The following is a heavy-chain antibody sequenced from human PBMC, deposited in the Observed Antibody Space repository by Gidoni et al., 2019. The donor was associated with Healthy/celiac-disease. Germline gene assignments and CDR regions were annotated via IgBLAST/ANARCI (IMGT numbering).Heavy chain of an antibody. V-gene: IGHV3-21*01. CDR3: ARDGYYYDSSGYYLTQRFDY. Sequence: EVQLVESGGGLVKPGGSLRLSCAASGFTFSSYSMNWVRQAPGKGLEWVSSISSSSSYIYYADSVKGRFTISRDNAKNSLYLQMNSLRAEDTAVYYCARDGYYYDSSGYYLTQRFDYWGQGTLVTVSS. D-gene: IGHD3-22*01. CDR2: ISSSSSYI. J-gene: IGHJ4*02. CDR1: GFTFSSYS.